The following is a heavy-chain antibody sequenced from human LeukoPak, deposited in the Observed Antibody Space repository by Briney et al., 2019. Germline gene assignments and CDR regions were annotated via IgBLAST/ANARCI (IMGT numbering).Heavy chain of an antibody. V-gene: IGHV3-23*01. J-gene: IGHJ4*02. CDR3: ARSINYSNYLLDY. D-gene: IGHD4-11*01. CDR2: ISASGVTT. Sequence: PGGSLRPSCAASGFNFGDYDMTWVRQAPGKGLEWVASISASGVTTNYADSVRGRFTISRDNSNKVAYLRMNSLSAEDTAAYYCARSINYSNYLLDYWGQGTRVTVSS. CDR1: GFNFGDYD.